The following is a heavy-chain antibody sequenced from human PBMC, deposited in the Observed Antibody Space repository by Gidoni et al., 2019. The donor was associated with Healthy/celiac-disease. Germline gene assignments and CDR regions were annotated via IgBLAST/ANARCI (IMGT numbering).Heavy chain of an antibody. CDR1: GGSISSSSYY. D-gene: IGHD3-10*01. Sequence: QLQLQESGPGLVKPSETLSLTCTVSGGSISSSSYYWGWIRQPPGKGLEWIGSIYYSGSTYYNPSLKSRVTISVDTSKNQFSLKLSSVTAADTAVYYCARNGELLADYYMDVWGKGTTVTVSS. CDR2: IYYSGST. V-gene: IGHV4-39*01. CDR3: ARNGELLADYYMDV. J-gene: IGHJ6*03.